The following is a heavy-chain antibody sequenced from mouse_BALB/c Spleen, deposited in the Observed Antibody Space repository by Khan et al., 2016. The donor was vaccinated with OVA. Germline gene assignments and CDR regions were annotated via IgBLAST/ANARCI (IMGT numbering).Heavy chain of an antibody. Sequence: QVQLKESGPGLVAPSQSLSITCTVSGFSLTSFGVNWVRQPPGKGLEWLGVIWGDGRTNYHSTLKSRLIVSKDNSKSQVFLKLISLQTDDTATYYCAKFTSDYYSMDYWGQGTSVTVSS. J-gene: IGHJ4*01. CDR3: AKFTSDYYSMDY. CDR2: IWGDGRT. V-gene: IGHV2-3*01. D-gene: IGHD1-1*01. CDR1: GFSLTSFG.